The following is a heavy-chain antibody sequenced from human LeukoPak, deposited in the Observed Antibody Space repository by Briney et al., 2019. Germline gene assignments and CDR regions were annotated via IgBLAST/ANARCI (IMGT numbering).Heavy chain of an antibody. Sequence: PGGSLRLSCAASGFSLSGYWMTWVRQAPGKGLEWVANINRDGSQKNHVDSVQGRFTISRDNAKNSLYLQMNSLTAEDTAVYYCAKAGIVGAPEAFDIWGQGTMVTVSS. V-gene: IGHV3-7*01. J-gene: IGHJ3*02. D-gene: IGHD1-26*01. CDR2: INRDGSQK. CDR3: AKAGIVGAPEAFDI. CDR1: GFSLSGYW.